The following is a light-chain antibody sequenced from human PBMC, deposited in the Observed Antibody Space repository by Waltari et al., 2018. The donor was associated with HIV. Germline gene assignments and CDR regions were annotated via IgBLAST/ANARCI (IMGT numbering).Light chain of an antibody. CDR1: SSDVGAYNY. J-gene: IGLJ2*01. CDR2: DVS. Sequence: QSALTQPRPVSGSPGQSVTISCTGTSSDVGAYNYVTWYQQHPGKAPKLMIYDVSKRPSGVPDRFSGSKSGNTASLTISGLQAEDEADYYCCSYAGSYTLRVFGGGTKLTVL. V-gene: IGLV2-11*01. CDR3: CSYAGSYTLRV.